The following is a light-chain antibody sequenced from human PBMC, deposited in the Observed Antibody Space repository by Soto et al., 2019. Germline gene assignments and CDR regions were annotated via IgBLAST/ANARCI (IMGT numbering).Light chain of an antibody. V-gene: IGKV3-15*01. Sequence: EIVMTQSPATLSVSPGERATLSCRASQSVSSNLAWYQQKPGQAPRLLIYAASTRATGIPARFSGSASGTEFTLTISSLQSEDFAVYYCQQYNNWPPMTFGQGTKVEIK. CDR3: QQYNNWPPMT. CDR2: AAS. J-gene: IGKJ1*01. CDR1: QSVSSN.